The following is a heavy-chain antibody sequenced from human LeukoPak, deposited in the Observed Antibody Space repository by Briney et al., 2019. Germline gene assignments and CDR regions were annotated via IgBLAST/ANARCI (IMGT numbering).Heavy chain of an antibody. V-gene: IGHV3-21*01. Sequence: GGSLRLSCAASGFTFSSYSVNWVRQAPGKGLEWVSSISSSSSYIYYADSVKGRFTISRDNAKNSLYLQMNSLRAEDTAVYYCARDGTYYYDSSGYYSFDYWGQGTLVTVSS. D-gene: IGHD3-22*01. CDR1: GFTFSSYS. CDR2: ISSSSSYI. J-gene: IGHJ4*02. CDR3: ARDGTYYYDSSGYYSFDY.